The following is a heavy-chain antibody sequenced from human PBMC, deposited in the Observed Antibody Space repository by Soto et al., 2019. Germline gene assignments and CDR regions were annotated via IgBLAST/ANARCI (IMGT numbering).Heavy chain of an antibody. CDR3: ARDYPYCTGGSCPGY. D-gene: IGHD2-15*01. Sequence: QVQLVQSGAEVKKPGASVKVSCKASGYTFTNFVMHWVRQAPGQRLEWMGWINAGNGNTKYSQKFQGRVIISRDTSASTAYMELSSMTSEDTAVYYCARDYPYCTGGSCPGYWGQGTQVIVSS. J-gene: IGHJ4*02. V-gene: IGHV1-3*01. CDR1: GYTFTNFV. CDR2: INAGNGNT.